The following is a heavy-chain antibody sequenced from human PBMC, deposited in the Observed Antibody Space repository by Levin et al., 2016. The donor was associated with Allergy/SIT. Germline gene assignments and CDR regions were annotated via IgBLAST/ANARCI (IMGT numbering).Heavy chain of an antibody. Sequence: SETLSLTCSVSGASISSTVYYWGWIRQPPGKGLEWIGSVYYNGITYYNPSVQSRVTISIDTSKNHFSLNLNSVTAADTAVYYCARLGGWDSSSWFEEDAFDIWGQGTLVTVSS. V-gene: IGHV4-39*02. D-gene: IGHD6-13*01. J-gene: IGHJ3*02. CDR3: ARLGGWDSSSWFEEDAFDI. CDR1: GASISSTVYY. CDR2: VYYNGIT.